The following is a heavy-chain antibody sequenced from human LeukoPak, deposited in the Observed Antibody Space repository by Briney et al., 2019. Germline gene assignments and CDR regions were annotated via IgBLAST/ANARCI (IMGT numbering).Heavy chain of an antibody. D-gene: IGHD3-22*01. CDR1: GFTISSYE. J-gene: IGHJ4*02. Sequence: GGSLRLSCAASGFTISSYEMNWVRQAPGKGLEWVSYISSSGSTIYYADSVKGRFTISRDNAKNSLYLQMNSLRAEDTAVYYCAPTSNYYDSSGYLSQYYFDYWGQGTLVTVSS. V-gene: IGHV3-48*03. CDR2: ISSSGSTI. CDR3: APTSNYYDSSGYLSQYYFDY.